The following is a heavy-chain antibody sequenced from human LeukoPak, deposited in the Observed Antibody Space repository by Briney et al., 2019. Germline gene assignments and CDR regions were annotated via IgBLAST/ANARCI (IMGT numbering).Heavy chain of an antibody. Sequence: SETLSLTCAVSGYSISSGYYWGWIRQPPGKGLEWIGSIYHSGSTHYNPSLKSRVTISVDTSKNQFSLKLSSVTAADTAVYYCARVGPRGSYGFDYWGQGTLVTVSS. V-gene: IGHV4-38-2*01. CDR3: ARVGPRGSYGFDY. CDR2: IYHSGST. J-gene: IGHJ4*02. CDR1: GYSISSGYY. D-gene: IGHD5-18*01.